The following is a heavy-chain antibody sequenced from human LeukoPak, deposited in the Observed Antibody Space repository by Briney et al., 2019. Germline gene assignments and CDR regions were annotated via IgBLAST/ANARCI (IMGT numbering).Heavy chain of an antibody. Sequence: ASVKVSCKASGYTFTSYGISWVRQAPGQGLEWMGWISAYNGNTNYAQKLQGRVTMTTDTSTGTAYMELRSLRSDDTAVYYCARGGAVLLWFGDFDYWGQGTLVTVSS. CDR3: ARGGAVLLWFGDFDY. CDR1: GYTFTSYG. D-gene: IGHD3-10*01. CDR2: ISAYNGNT. V-gene: IGHV1-18*01. J-gene: IGHJ4*02.